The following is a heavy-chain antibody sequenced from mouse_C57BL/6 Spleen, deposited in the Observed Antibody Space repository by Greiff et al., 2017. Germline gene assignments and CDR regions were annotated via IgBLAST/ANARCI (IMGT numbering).Heavy chain of an antibody. CDR2: IYPGDGDT. V-gene: IGHV1-82*01. CDR1: GYAFSSSW. Sequence: VHLQQSGPELVKPGASVKISCKASGYAFSSSWMNWVKQRPGKGLEWIGRIYPGDGDTNYNGKFKGKATLTADKSSSTAYMQLSSLTSEDSAVYFCARGGGLKAGYWGQGTTLTVSS. D-gene: IGHD6-2*01. CDR3: ARGGGLKAGY. J-gene: IGHJ2*01.